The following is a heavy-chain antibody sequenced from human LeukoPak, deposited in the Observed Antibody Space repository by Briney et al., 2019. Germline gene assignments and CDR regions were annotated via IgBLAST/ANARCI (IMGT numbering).Heavy chain of an antibody. CDR1: GFTFSSYG. Sequence: GRSLRLSCVASGFTFSSYGIHWVRQAPGKGLEWVAVVSYDGSNKYYADSVRGRFTISRDNSKNTLYLQMSSLRSEDTAVYYCASRGYSGSQTDYWGQGTLVTVSS. CDR2: VSYDGSNK. J-gene: IGHJ4*02. CDR3: ASRGYSGSQTDY. V-gene: IGHV3-30*03. D-gene: IGHD1-26*01.